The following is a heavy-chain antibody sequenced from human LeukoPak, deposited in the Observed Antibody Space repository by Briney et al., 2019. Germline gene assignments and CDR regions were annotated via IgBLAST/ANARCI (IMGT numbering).Heavy chain of an antibody. J-gene: IGHJ4*02. D-gene: IGHD1-26*01. Sequence: PSETLSLTCTVSGGSISSSSYYWGWIRQPPGKGLEWIGRMYYSGGTYYNPSLKSRVTISVDTSKNQFSLNLTSVTAADTAVYYCARDTTPGYWGPGTLVTVSS. CDR2: MYYSGGT. CDR3: ARDTTPGY. V-gene: IGHV4-39*07. CDR1: GGSISSSSYY.